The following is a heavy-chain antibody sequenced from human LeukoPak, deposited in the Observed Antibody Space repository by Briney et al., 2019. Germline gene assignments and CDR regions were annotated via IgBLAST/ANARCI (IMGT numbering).Heavy chain of an antibody. CDR1: GYTFTSYG. CDR2: ISDYNGNT. Sequence: ASVKVSCKASGYTFTSYGIRWVRQAPGQGLEWMGWISDYNGNTNYAQKLQGRVTMTTDTSTSTAYMELRSLRSDDTAVYYCAREGIHYGVTVYWGQGTLVTVSS. V-gene: IGHV1-18*01. CDR3: AREGIHYGVTVY. J-gene: IGHJ4*02. D-gene: IGHD4-17*01.